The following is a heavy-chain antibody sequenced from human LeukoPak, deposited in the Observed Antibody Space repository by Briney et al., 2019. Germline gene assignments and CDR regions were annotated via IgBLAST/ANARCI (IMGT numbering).Heavy chain of an antibody. J-gene: IGHJ4*02. Sequence: ASVKVSCKASGGTFSSYAISWVRQAPGQGLEWMGGIIPIFGTANYAQKFQGRVTITTDESTSTAYMELRSLRSDDTAVYYCARDGGSGAMLDYWGQGTLVTVSS. D-gene: IGHD1-14*01. CDR2: IIPIFGTA. CDR3: ARDGGSGAMLDY. V-gene: IGHV1-69*05. CDR1: GGTFSSYA.